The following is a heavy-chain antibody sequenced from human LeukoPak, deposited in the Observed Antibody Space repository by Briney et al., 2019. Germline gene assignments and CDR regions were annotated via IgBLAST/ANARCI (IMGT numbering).Heavy chain of an antibody. J-gene: IGHJ5*02. CDR2: INHDGSDK. D-gene: IGHD2-15*01. CDR1: GFTFSSRW. V-gene: IGHV3-7*01. Sequence: GGSLRLSCAASGFTFSSRWMGWVRQAPGGKGLEWVANINHDGSDKYYVDSVKGRFTISRDNAKNSLYLQMNSLRAEDTAVYYCARGWGAGYCSGKTCNLNWFDPWGQGTLVTVSS. CDR3: ARGWGAGYCSGKTCNLNWFDP.